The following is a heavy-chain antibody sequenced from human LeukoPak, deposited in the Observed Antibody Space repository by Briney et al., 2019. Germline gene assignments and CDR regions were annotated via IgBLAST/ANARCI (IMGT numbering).Heavy chain of an antibody. Sequence: PSETLSLTCTVSGGSISSGGYYWSWIRQPPGKGLEWIGSIYYSGSTYYNPSLKSRVTISVDTSKNQFSLKLSSVTAADTAVYYCARRRLEPTTREGWFDPWGQGTLVTVSS. CDR3: ARRRLEPTTREGWFDP. CDR1: GGSISSGGYY. V-gene: IGHV4-39*01. D-gene: IGHD1-1*01. CDR2: IYYSGST. J-gene: IGHJ5*02.